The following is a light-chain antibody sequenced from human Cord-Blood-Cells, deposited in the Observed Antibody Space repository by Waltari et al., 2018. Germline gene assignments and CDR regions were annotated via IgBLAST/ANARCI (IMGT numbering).Light chain of an antibody. Sequence: QSALTQPASASGSPGQSITISCTGTSSDVGSYNLVSWYQQHPAKAPKLMIYEGSKRPSGGSNRFSGSKSGNTASLTIAGLQAEDESDYYCCSYAGSSTSVFGGGTKLTVL. V-gene: IGLV2-23*01. CDR2: EGS. J-gene: IGLJ2*01. CDR3: CSYAGSSTSV. CDR1: SSDVGSYNL.